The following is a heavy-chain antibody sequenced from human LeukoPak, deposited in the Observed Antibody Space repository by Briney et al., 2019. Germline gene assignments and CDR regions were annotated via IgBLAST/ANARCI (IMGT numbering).Heavy chain of an antibody. D-gene: IGHD3-10*01. CDR2: ISSNGGST. CDR1: GFTFSSYA. Sequence: GGSLRLSCAASGFTFSSYAMHWVRQAPGEGLEYVSAISSNGGSTYYANSVKGRFTISRDNSKNTLYLQMGSLRAGDTAVYYCARATSLPSGSSTWFDPWGQGTLVTVSS. CDR3: ARATSLPSGSSTWFDP. V-gene: IGHV3-64*01. J-gene: IGHJ5*02.